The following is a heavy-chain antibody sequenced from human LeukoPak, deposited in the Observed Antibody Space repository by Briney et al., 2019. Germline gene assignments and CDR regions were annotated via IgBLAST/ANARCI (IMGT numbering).Heavy chain of an antibody. CDR1: GFTFSSYG. D-gene: IGHD3-22*01. V-gene: IGHV3-30*18. Sequence: GGSLRLSCAASGFTFSSYGMHWVRQAPGKGLEWVAVISYDGSNKYYADSVKGRFTISRDNSKNTLYLQMNSLRAEDTAEYYCAKDRFHYDSSGHPGDYWGQGTLVTGSS. CDR2: ISYDGSNK. J-gene: IGHJ4*02. CDR3: AKDRFHYDSSGHPGDY.